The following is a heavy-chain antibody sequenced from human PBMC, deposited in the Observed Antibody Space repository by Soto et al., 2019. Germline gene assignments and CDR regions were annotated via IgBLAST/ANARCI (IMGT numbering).Heavy chain of an antibody. D-gene: IGHD4-17*01. V-gene: IGHV3-23*01. CDR3: AKGDYGAPEDWYFDL. Sequence: PGGSLRLSCAASGFTFSSYAMSWVRQAPGKGLERVSAISGSGGSTYYADSVKGRFTISRDNSKNTLYLQMNSLRAEDTAVYYCAKGDYGAPEDWYFDLWGRGTLVTVSS. CDR1: GFTFSSYA. J-gene: IGHJ2*01. CDR2: ISGSGGST.